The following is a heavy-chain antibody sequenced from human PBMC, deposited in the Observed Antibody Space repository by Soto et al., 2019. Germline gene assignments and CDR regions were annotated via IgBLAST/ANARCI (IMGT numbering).Heavy chain of an antibody. D-gene: IGHD5-12*01. J-gene: IGHJ4*02. CDR3: ARGTHGYNFPDY. CDR1: GFTFSSYS. CDR2: ISGSSTYI. Sequence: SVRLSCAASGFTFSSYSMNWVRQAPGKGLEWVSSISGSSTYIDHADSVKGRFTISRDNAKNSLYLQMNSLRAEDTAVYYCARGTHGYNFPDYWGQGTLVTVSS. V-gene: IGHV3-21*01.